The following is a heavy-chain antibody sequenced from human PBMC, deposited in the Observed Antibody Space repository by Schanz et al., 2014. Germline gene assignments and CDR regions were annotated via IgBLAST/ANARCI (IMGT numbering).Heavy chain of an antibody. CDR1: GFTFSSYA. CDR2: SSASGGST. Sequence: EGQLLESGGGLIQPGGSLRLSCAASGFTFSSYAMSWVRQAPGKGLEWVSTSSASGGSTYYADSVKGRFTISRDNSKNTLYLQMNSLRAEDTAVYYCAKDPSHGDYDYYFDYWGQGTLVTVSS. V-gene: IGHV3-23*01. D-gene: IGHD3-22*01. CDR3: AKDPSHGDYDYYFDY. J-gene: IGHJ4*02.